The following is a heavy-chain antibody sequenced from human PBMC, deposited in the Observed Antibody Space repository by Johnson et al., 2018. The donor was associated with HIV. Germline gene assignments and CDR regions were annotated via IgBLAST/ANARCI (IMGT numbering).Heavy chain of an antibody. J-gene: IGHJ3*02. D-gene: IGHD3-10*01. Sequence: KGLEWVAVISYDGSNKYYADSVRGRFTISRDNSKNTLYLQMNTLRAEDTAVYYCARVGYGVLLWFGVDDAFDIWGQGTMVIVSS. V-gene: IGHV3-30*14. CDR3: ARVGYGVLLWFGVDDAFDI. CDR2: ISYDGSNK.